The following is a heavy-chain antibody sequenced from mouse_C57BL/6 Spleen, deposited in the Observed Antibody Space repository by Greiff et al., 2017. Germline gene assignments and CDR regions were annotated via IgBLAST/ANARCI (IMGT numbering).Heavy chain of an antibody. Sequence: QVQLKQSGPELVKPGASVKISCKASGYAFSSSWMNWVKQRPGKGLEWIGRIYPGDGDTNYNGKFKGKATLTADKSSSTAYMQLSSLTSEDSAVYFCARSRYDYDQRPWGQGTLVTVSA. J-gene: IGHJ3*01. CDR1: GYAFSSSW. V-gene: IGHV1-82*01. CDR3: ARSRYDYDQRP. D-gene: IGHD2-4*01. CDR2: IYPGDGDT.